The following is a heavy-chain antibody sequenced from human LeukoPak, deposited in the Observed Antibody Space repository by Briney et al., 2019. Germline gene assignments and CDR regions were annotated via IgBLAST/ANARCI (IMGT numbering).Heavy chain of an antibody. Sequence: PGGSLRLSCAASGFTVSDSFMTWVRQAPGKGLEWVSAISGSGGSTYYADSVKGRFTISRDNSKNTLYLQMNSLRAEDTAVYYCAKATYCSGGSCSTPFDYWGQGTLVTVSS. CDR3: AKATYCSGGSCSTPFDY. V-gene: IGHV3-23*01. CDR1: GFTVSDSF. J-gene: IGHJ4*02. D-gene: IGHD2-15*01. CDR2: ISGSGGST.